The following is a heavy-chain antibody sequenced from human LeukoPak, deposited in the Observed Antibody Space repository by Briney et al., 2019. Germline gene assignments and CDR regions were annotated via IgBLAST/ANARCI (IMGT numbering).Heavy chain of an antibody. CDR1: GFTFSSYG. D-gene: IGHD3-16*02. Sequence: GGSLRLSCAASGFTFSSYGMHWVRQAPGKGLEWVAVIWYDGSNKYYADSVKGRFTISRDNSKNTLYLQMNSLRAEDTAVYYCAKGSGVWGSYRGIDYWGQGTLVTVSS. CDR3: AKGSGVWGSYRGIDY. J-gene: IGHJ4*02. V-gene: IGHV3-33*06. CDR2: IWYDGSNK.